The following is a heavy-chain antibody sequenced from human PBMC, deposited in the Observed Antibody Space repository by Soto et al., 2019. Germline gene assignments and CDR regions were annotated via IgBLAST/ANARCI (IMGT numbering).Heavy chain of an antibody. Sequence: EVQLLESGGDLVQPGGSLRLSCAASXFPFSSYAMSWVRQAPGKGLEWVSGISASGGSTYYVDSVKGRFTISRDNSKNTLYLQMNSLRAEDTAVYYCALIGQQLIGTKLRDCWGQGTLVAVSS. CDR2: ISASGGST. CDR1: XFPFSSYA. V-gene: IGHV3-23*01. D-gene: IGHD6-13*01. J-gene: IGHJ4*02. CDR3: ALIGQQLIGTKLRDC.